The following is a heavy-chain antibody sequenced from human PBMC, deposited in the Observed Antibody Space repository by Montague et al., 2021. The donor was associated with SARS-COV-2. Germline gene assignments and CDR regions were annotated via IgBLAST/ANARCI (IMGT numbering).Heavy chain of an antibody. Sequence: SLRLSCAASGFTFSSYAMSWVRQAPGKGLEWASVIYVGGSSTYYADFVKGRFTISRNNSKNTLYLQMNSLRAEDTAVYYCAKGAGRYYDSSGYYGYWGQGTLVTVSS. J-gene: IGHJ4*02. CDR3: AKGAGRYYDSSGYYGY. CDR1: GFTFSSYA. V-gene: IGHV3-23*03. CDR2: IYVGGSST. D-gene: IGHD3-22*01.